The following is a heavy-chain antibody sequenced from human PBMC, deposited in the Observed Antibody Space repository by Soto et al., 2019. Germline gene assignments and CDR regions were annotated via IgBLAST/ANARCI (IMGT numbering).Heavy chain of an antibody. CDR2: ISAYNGNT. Sequence: ASVKVSCKASGYTFTSYGISWARQAPGQGLEWMGWISAYNGNTNYAQKLQGRVTMTTDTSTSTAYMELRSLRSDDTAVYYCASGGIQPCLPPLPDYWGQGTLVTVSS. CDR3: ASGGIQPCLPPLPDY. CDR1: GYTFTSYG. J-gene: IGHJ4*02. V-gene: IGHV1-18*04. D-gene: IGHD5-18*01.